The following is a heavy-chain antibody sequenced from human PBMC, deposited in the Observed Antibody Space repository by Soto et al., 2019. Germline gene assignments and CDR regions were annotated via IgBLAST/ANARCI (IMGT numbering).Heavy chain of an antibody. Sequence: DEQLVESGGGLVQPGGSVRLSCAASGFSFRGFEMNWVPQAPGKGLEWLSYITASGTVTYYADSVKGRFTISRDNSKNSLFLHMNSLRADDTAIYYCARAMIIVEYGMDIWGQGTAVTVSS. CDR2: ITASGTVT. J-gene: IGHJ6*02. V-gene: IGHV3-48*03. CDR1: GFSFRGFE. D-gene: IGHD3-22*01. CDR3: ARAMIIVEYGMDI.